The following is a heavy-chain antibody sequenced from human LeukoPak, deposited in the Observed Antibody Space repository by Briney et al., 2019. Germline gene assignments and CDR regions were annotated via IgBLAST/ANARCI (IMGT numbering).Heavy chain of an antibody. CDR1: GITFTNAW. D-gene: IGHD5-18*01. CDR2: IRYDGSNK. CDR3: AKDSRARGYITPEVYYYYMDV. V-gene: IGHV3-30*02. J-gene: IGHJ6*03. Sequence: QPGGSLRLSCAASGITFTNAWMSWVRQAPGKGLEWVAFIRYDGSNKYYADSVKGRFTISRDNSKNTLYLQMNSLRAEDTAVYYCAKDSRARGYITPEVYYYYMDVWGKGTTVTISS.